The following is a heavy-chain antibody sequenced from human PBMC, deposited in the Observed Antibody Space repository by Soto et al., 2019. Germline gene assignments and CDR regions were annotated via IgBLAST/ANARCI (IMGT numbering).Heavy chain of an antibody. CDR2: IDPSDSYT. D-gene: IGHD3-3*01. CDR3: ARHNRYYDFWSGYYYRRDAFDI. J-gene: IGHJ3*02. CDR1: GYSFTSYW. V-gene: IGHV5-10-1*01. Sequence: GESLKISCKGSGYSFTSYWNSWVRQMPGKGLEWMGRIDPSDSYTNYSPSFQGHVTISADKSISTAYLQWSSLKASDTAMYYCARHNRYYDFWSGYYYRRDAFDIWGQGTMVTVSS.